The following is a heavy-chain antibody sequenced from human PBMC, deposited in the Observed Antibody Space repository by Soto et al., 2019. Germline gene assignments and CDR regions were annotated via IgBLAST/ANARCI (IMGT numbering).Heavy chain of an antibody. J-gene: IGHJ5*02. CDR1: GGSFSGYY. Sequence: QVRLQQWGTGLLKSSETLSLTCAVYGGSFSGYYWSWLRQPPGKGLEWIGEINHSGSTNYNPSLTRRVTISVDTPNKQFSLKLTSITAADTGVYYCATANWSHHYFGPWGQGTLVTVSS. CDR3: ATANWSHHYFGP. V-gene: IGHV4-34*01. D-gene: IGHD1-1*01. CDR2: INHSGST.